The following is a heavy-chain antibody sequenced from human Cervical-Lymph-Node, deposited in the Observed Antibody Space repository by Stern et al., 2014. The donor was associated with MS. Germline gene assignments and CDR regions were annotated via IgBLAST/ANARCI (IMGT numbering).Heavy chain of an antibody. V-gene: IGHV1-18*01. J-gene: IGHJ4*02. Sequence: VQLVQSGAEVKKPGASGKVSCKASGYTFTSYGISWVRQAPGQGLERMGWISAYNGNTNYAQKLQGRVTMTTDTSTSTAYMELRSLRSDDTAVYYCARGSGNYDSSGYYERALDYWGQGTLVTVSS. CDR3: ARGSGNYDSSGYYERALDY. CDR1: GYTFTSYG. CDR2: ISAYNGNT. D-gene: IGHD3-22*01.